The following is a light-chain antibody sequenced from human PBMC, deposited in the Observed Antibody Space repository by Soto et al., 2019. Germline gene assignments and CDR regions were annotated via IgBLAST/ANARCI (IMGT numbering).Light chain of an antibody. CDR1: QSVSSY. CDR3: QQRSNWPPA. CDR2: DAS. J-gene: IGKJ5*01. V-gene: IGKV3-11*01. Sequence: EIVLTQSPATLSLSIGERATLSCRCSQSVSSYLAWYQQKPGQAPRLLIYDASNRATGIPARFSGSGSGTDFTLTISSLEPEDFAVYYCQQRSNWPPAFGQGTRLEI.